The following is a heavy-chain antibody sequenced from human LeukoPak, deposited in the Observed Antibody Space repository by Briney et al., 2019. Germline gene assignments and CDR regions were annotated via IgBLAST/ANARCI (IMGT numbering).Heavy chain of an antibody. D-gene: IGHD3-10*01. V-gene: IGHV1-2*02. Sequence: GASVKVSCKASGYTFTGYYMHWVRQAPGQGLEWMGWINPNSGGTNYAQKFQGRVTMTRDTSISTAYMDLSRLRSDDTAVSYCARARPLWFGVNDSWGQGTLVTVSS. CDR1: GYTFTGYY. CDR3: ARARPLWFGVNDS. J-gene: IGHJ4*02. CDR2: INPNSGGT.